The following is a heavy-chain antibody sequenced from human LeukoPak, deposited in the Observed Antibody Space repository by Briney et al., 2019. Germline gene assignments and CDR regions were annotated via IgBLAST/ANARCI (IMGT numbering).Heavy chain of an antibody. J-gene: IGHJ4*02. CDR3: AKSQLITMVRGVIDY. Sequence: GGSLRLSCAASGFTFTGSAVHWVRQASGKGLEWVGRIRSKANSYATTYAASVKGRFTISRDDSKNTAYLQMNSLRAEDTAVYYCAKSQLITMVRGVIDYWGQGTLVTVSS. V-gene: IGHV3-73*01. CDR2: IRSKANSYAT. D-gene: IGHD3-10*01. CDR1: GFTFTGSA.